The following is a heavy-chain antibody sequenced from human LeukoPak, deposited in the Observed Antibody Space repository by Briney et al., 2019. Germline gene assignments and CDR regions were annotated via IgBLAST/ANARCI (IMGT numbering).Heavy chain of an antibody. J-gene: IGHJ4*02. CDR2: INHSGST. CDR3: ARGLIAAAGSGDFDY. V-gene: IGHV4-34*01. D-gene: IGHD6-13*01. CDR1: GGSFSGYY. Sequence: SETLSLTCAVYGGSFSGYYWSWIRQPPGKGLEWIGEINHSGSTNYNPSLKSRVTISVNTSKNQFSLKLSSVTAADTAVYYCARGLIAAAGSGDFDYWGQGTLVTVSS.